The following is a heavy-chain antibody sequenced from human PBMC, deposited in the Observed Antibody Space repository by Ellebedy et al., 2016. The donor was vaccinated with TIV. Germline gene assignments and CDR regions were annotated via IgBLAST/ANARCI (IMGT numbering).Heavy chain of an antibody. CDR1: GYSFTSYW. Sequence: GESLKISXKGSGYSFTSYWIGWVRQMPGKGLEWMGIIYPGDSDTRYSPSFQGQVTISADKSISTAYLQWSSLKASDTAMYYCASQYYYGSGSYHDAFDIWGQGTMVTVSS. J-gene: IGHJ3*02. V-gene: IGHV5-51*01. D-gene: IGHD3-10*01. CDR3: ASQYYYGSGSYHDAFDI. CDR2: IYPGDSDT.